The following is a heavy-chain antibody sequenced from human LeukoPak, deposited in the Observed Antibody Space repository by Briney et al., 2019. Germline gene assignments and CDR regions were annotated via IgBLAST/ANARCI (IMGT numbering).Heavy chain of an antibody. CDR3: ARVTIFGVASLTYAFDI. D-gene: IGHD3-3*01. V-gene: IGHV4-30-4*08. CDR1: GGSISSGDYY. Sequence: SQTLSLTCTVSGGSISSGDYYWRWIRQPPGKGLEWIGYIYYSGSTYYNPSLKSRVTISVDTSKTQFSLKLSSVTAADTAVYYCARVTIFGVASLTYAFDIRGQGTMVTVSS. J-gene: IGHJ3*02. CDR2: IYYSGST.